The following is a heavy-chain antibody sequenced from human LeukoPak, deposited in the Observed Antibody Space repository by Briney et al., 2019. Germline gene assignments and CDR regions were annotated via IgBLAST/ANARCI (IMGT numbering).Heavy chain of an antibody. Sequence: GGSLRLSCVGTGFTFSSYGMHWVRQAPGKGLEWVAVISYDGSNEDYADSVTGRFNISRDNSKNTLYLQMKSLRPEDTAVYYCAKDYTIFGIVIHLFDYWGQGTLVTVSS. D-gene: IGHD3-3*01. V-gene: IGHV3-30*18. CDR3: AKDYTIFGIVIHLFDY. CDR2: ISYDGSNE. CDR1: GFTFSSYG. J-gene: IGHJ4*02.